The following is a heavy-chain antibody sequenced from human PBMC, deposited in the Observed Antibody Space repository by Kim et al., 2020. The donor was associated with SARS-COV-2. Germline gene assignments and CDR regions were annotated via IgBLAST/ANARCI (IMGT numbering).Heavy chain of an antibody. J-gene: IGHJ3*02. V-gene: IGHV4-59*13. CDR1: GGSISSYY. CDR3: ARADVLLWFGELSPPAFD. Sequence: SETLSLTWTVSGGSISSYYWSWIPQPPGKGLEWIGYIYYSRSTNYNTSLKRRVTISVDTSKNQFSLKLSSVTAADPAVYYCARADVLLWFGELSPPAFD. D-gene: IGHD3-10*01. CDR2: IYYSRST.